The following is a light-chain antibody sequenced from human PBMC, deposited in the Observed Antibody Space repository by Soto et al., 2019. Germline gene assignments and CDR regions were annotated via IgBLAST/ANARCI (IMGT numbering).Light chain of an antibody. Sequence: QSALTQPASVSGSPGQSIAISCTGSSSDIGIYKYVSWYQQHPGKVPKLIIYEVTNRPSGVSNRFSGSKSGNTASLTISGLQAEDEDDYYCSSYTTSSTRVFGPGTKLT. J-gene: IGLJ1*01. CDR2: EVT. V-gene: IGLV2-14*01. CDR1: SSDIGIYKY. CDR3: SSYTTSSTRV.